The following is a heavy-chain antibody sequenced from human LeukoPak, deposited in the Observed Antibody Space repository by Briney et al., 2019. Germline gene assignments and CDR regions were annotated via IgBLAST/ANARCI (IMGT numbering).Heavy chain of an antibody. V-gene: IGHV1-46*01. Sequence: ASVKVSCKASGYTFTSYYMHWVRQAPGQGLEWMGIINPSGGSTSYAQKFQGRVTITRDTSTSTVYMELSSLRSEDTAVYYCLYSSSPLGYFQHWGQGTLVTVSS. CDR3: LYSSSPLGYFQH. D-gene: IGHD6-13*01. J-gene: IGHJ1*01. CDR2: INPSGGST. CDR1: GYTFTSYY.